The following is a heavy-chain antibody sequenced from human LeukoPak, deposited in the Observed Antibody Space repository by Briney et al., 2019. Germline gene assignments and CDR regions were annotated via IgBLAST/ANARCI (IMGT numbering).Heavy chain of an antibody. CDR1: GGSISSSSYY. V-gene: IGHV4-39*07. CDR2: IYYSGST. D-gene: IGHD3-9*01. Sequence: SKTLSLTCTVSGGSISSSSYYWGWIRQPPGKGLEWIGSIYYSGSTYYNPSLKSRVTISVDTSKNQFSLKLSSVTAADTAVYYCASSYDILTFKVYFDYWGQGTLVTVSS. J-gene: IGHJ4*02. CDR3: ASSYDILTFKVYFDY.